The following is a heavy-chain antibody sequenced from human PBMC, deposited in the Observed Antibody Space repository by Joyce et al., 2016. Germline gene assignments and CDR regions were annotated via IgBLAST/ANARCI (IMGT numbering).Heavy chain of an antibody. Sequence: QVQLQESGPGLVKPSETLSLTCTVSGGSITNSRYYWAWIRQPPGKGLEWIESIYHSGSTYSNPSLKRRVTTSGDTSKNQFSLKLSSVTAADTAVYYCARHTYYYGMDVWGQGTTVTVSS. CDR3: ARHTYYYGMDV. V-gene: IGHV4-39*01. J-gene: IGHJ6*02. CDR2: IYHSGST. D-gene: IGHD2/OR15-2a*01. CDR1: GGSITNSRYY.